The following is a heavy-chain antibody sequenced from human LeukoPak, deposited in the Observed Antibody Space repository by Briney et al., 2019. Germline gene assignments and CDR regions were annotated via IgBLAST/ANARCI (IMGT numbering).Heavy chain of an antibody. CDR2: IKQDGSEK. CDR3: ARGVTIFGVVILDY. Sequence: PGGSLRLSCAASGFTFSSYWMSWVRQAPGKGLEWVANIKQDGSEKYYVDSVKGRFTISRDSAKNSLYLQMNSLRAEDTAVYYCARGVTIFGVVILDYWGQGTLVTVSS. J-gene: IGHJ4*02. D-gene: IGHD3-3*01. CDR1: GFTFSSYW. V-gene: IGHV3-7*01.